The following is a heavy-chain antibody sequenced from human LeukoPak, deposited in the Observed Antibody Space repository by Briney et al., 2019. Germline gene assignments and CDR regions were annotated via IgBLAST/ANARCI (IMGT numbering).Heavy chain of an antibody. CDR1: GYTFTSYG. V-gene: IGHV1-18*01. D-gene: IGHD1-26*01. CDR3: ATVSGSYFYFDY. CDR2: ISGYNGNT. Sequence: ASVKVSCKASGYTFTSYGISWVRQAPGQGLEWMGWISGYNGNTNCAQKFQGRVTMTEDTSTDTAYMELSSLRSEDTAVYYCATVSGSYFYFDYWGQGTLVTVSS. J-gene: IGHJ4*02.